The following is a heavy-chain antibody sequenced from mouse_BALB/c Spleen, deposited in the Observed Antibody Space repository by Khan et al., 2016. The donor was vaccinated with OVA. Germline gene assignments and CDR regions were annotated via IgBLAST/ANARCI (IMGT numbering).Heavy chain of an antibody. D-gene: IGHD2-14*01. V-gene: IGHV2-2*02. J-gene: IGHJ2*01. CDR3: ARNYRYFDY. CDR2: IWSGGTT. Sequence: QVQLKQSGPGLVQPSQSLSITCTVSGFSLSSNGVHWVRQSPGKGLEWLGVIWSGGTTDYNAAFISRLSINKDNSTSQVFFKMNSLQANDTAIYDCARNYRYFDYWGQGTTLTVSS. CDR1: GFSLSSNG.